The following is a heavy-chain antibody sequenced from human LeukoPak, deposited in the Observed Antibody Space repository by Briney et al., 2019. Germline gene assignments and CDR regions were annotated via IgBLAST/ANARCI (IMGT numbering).Heavy chain of an antibody. V-gene: IGHV3-23*01. J-gene: IGHJ4*02. CDR1: GFTFNIYA. CDR3: AKDHMSSPVTYGYSFDS. D-gene: IGHD5-18*01. Sequence: GLSLRLSCAASGFTFNIYAMNWVRQAPGKGLEWVAAITYSGVSTRDADSVKGRFTISRDNSKNTLYLQMSSLRAEDTAVYYCAKDHMSSPVTYGYSFDSWGQGTLVTVSS. CDR2: ITYSGVST.